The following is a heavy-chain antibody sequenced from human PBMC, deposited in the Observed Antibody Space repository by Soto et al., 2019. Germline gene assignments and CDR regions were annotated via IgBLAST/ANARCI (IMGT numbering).Heavy chain of an antibody. CDR2: ISSNGGST. Sequence: GGSLRLSCAASGFTFSSYAMHWVRQAPGKGLEYVSAISSNGGSTYYANSVKGSFTISSDNSKNTLYLQMGSLRAEDMAVYYCARVTGEYTPTNYYYYMDVWGKGTTVTVSS. CDR3: ARVTGEYTPTNYYYYMDV. D-gene: IGHD4-17*01. V-gene: IGHV3-64*01. J-gene: IGHJ6*03. CDR1: GFTFSSYA.